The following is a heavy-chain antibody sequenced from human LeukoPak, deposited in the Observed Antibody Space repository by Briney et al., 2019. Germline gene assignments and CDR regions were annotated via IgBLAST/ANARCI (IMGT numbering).Heavy chain of an antibody. CDR3: ARIQAVGVPVAIDAYYSYGMDV. D-gene: IGHD2-2*02. Sequence: GASVKVSCKASGGSFSRNAISWVRQAPGQGLEWMGRFSPILGIATYAQKFQGRVTITADRSTSTAYMELSSLRSEDTAVYYCARIQAVGVPVAIDAYYSYGMDVWGQGTAVTVSS. CDR1: GGSFSRNA. CDR2: FSPILGIA. J-gene: IGHJ6*02. V-gene: IGHV1-69*04.